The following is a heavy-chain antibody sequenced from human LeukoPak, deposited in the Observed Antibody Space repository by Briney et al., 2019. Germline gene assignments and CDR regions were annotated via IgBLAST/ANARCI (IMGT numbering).Heavy chain of an antibody. J-gene: IGHJ4*02. CDR2: IYPGDSDT. Sequence: GESLKISCKGSGYSSTSYWICWVRQMPGKVLEWMGIIYPGDSDTRYSPSFQGQVTISDDKSISTAYLQWSSLKASDTAMYYCARQEEYCSSTSCLTYFDYWGQGTLVTVSS. V-gene: IGHV5-51*01. CDR3: ARQEEYCSSTSCLTYFDY. CDR1: GYSSTSYW. D-gene: IGHD2-2*01.